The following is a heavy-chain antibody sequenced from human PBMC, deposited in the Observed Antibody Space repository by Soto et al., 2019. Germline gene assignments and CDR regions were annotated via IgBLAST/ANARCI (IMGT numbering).Heavy chain of an antibody. D-gene: IGHD5-18*01. CDR3: ARDMRNLLRGYSYGPYSSSGEYYYYYGMDV. CDR2: INPNSGGT. CDR1: GYTFTGYY. V-gene: IGHV1-2*04. Sequence: QVQLVQSGAEVKKPGASVKVSCKASGYTFTGYYMHWVRQAPGQGLEWMGWINPNSGGTNYAQKFQGWVTMTRDTSLSTAYMELSRLRSDDTAVYYCARDMRNLLRGYSYGPYSSSGEYYYYYGMDVWGQGTTVTVSS. J-gene: IGHJ6*02.